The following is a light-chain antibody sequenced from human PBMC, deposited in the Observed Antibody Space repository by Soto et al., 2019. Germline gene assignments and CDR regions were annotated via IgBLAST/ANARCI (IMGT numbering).Light chain of an antibody. CDR3: QQRSNWPPT. J-gene: IGKJ5*01. V-gene: IGKV3-11*01. Sequence: EIVLTQSPATLSFSPGDIATLSCRASQSVSSYLAWYQQKPGQAPRLLIYDASNRATGIPARFSGSGSGTDFTLTINSLKPEDFAVYYCQQRSNWPPTFGQGTRLEIK. CDR2: DAS. CDR1: QSVSSY.